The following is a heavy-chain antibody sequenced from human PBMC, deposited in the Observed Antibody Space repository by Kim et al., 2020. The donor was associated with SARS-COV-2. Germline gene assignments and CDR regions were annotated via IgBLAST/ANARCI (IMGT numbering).Heavy chain of an antibody. V-gene: IGHV4-39*01. CDR2: IYYSGST. CDR1: GGSISSSSYY. CDR3: ARQGTGDYGDYGTVY. D-gene: IGHD4-17*01. Sequence: SETLSLTCTVSGGSISSSSYYWGWIRQPPGKGLEWIGSIYYSGSTYYNPSLKSRVTISVDTSKNQFSLKLSSVTAADTAVYYCARQGTGDYGDYGTVYWG. J-gene: IGHJ4*01.